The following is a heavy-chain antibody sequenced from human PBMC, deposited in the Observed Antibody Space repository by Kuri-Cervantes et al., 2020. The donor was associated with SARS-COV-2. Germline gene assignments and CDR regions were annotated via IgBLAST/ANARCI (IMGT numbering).Heavy chain of an antibody. CDR2: IYYSGST. V-gene: IGHV4-59*08. CDR1: GGSISSYY. Sequence: SETLSLTCTVSGGSISSYYWSWIRQPPGKGLEWIGSIYYSGSTYYNPSLKSRVTISVDTSKNQFSLKLSSVTAADTAVYYCARRSKATENYYGMDVWGQGTTVTVSS. J-gene: IGHJ6*02. CDR3: ARRSKATENYYGMDV. D-gene: IGHD1-14*01.